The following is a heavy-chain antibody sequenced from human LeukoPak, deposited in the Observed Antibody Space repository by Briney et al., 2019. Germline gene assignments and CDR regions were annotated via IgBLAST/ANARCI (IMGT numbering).Heavy chain of an antibody. J-gene: IGHJ4*02. CDR2: ISSNGGST. V-gene: IGHV3-64D*06. CDR3: VAPAYYDSSGYYF. Sequence: GGTLRLSRSASGFTFSSHAMHWVRQPPGKGLEYVSAISSNGGSTYYADSVKGRFTISRDNSKNTLYLQMSSLRAQDTAVYYCVAPAYYDSSGYYFWGQGTLVTVSS. CDR1: GFTFSSHA. D-gene: IGHD3-22*01.